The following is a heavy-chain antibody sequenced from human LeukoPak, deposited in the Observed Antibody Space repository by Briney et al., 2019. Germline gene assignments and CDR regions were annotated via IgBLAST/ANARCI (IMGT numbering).Heavy chain of an antibody. CDR2: INGDESST. J-gene: IGHJ4*02. CDR1: AFTLSTYW. Sequence: PGGSLRLSCAASAFTLSTYWMHWVRQAPGRGLEWVSRINGDESSTNYADSVKGRFTISRDNAKDTLYLHLNSLTTEDTAVYYCARGAKWAYYFDYWGQGTLVTVSS. D-gene: IGHD1-26*01. V-gene: IGHV3-74*01. CDR3: ARGAKWAYYFDY.